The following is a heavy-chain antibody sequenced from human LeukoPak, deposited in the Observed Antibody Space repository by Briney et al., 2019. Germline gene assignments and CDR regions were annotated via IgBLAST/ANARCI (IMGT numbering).Heavy chain of an antibody. J-gene: IGHJ5*02. D-gene: IGHD4-17*01. V-gene: IGHV3-30*04. CDR1: GFTLSSYA. Sequence: PGGSLRLSCAASGFTLSSYAMHWVRQAPGKGLEWVAVISYDGSNKYYADSVKGRFTISRDNSKNTLYLQMNSLRAEDTAVYYCARAPSRYGDYGNWFDPWGQGTLVTVSS. CDR2: ISYDGSNK. CDR3: ARAPSRYGDYGNWFDP.